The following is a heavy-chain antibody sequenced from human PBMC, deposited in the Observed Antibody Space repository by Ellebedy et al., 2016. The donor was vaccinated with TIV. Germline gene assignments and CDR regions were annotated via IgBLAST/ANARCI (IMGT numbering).Heavy chain of an antibody. V-gene: IGHV3-23*01. Sequence: GESLKISCAASGFTFSSYAMSWVRQAPGKGLEWVSAISGSGDSPHYADSVKGRFTISRDTSKNTLYLKMNSLRAEDTAVYDCAKDRFSSAWYGGYFDYWGQGTLVTVSS. CDR1: GFTFSSYA. CDR3: AKDRFSSAWYGGYFDY. D-gene: IGHD6-19*01. J-gene: IGHJ4*02. CDR2: ISGSGDSP.